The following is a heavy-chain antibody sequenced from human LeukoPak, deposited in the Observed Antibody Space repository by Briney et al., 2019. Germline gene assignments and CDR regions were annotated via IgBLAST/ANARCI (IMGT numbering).Heavy chain of an antibody. CDR3: ARQYIAVAGNNWFDP. D-gene: IGHD6-19*01. CDR2: IDPSDSYT. CDR1: GCSFTSYW. V-gene: IGHV5-10-1*01. Sequence: GESLKISCKGSGCSFTSYWISWVRQMPGKGLERMGRIDPSDSYTNYSPSFQGHVTISADKSISTAYLQWSSLKASDTAMYYCARQYIAVAGNNWFDPWGQGTLVTVSS. J-gene: IGHJ5*02.